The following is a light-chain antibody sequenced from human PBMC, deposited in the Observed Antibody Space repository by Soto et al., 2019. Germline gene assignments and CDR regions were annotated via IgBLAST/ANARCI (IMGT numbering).Light chain of an antibody. V-gene: IGKV1-5*01. J-gene: IGKJ2*01. CDR2: GAS. CDR1: QSVSTW. CDR3: QQYNSYWST. Sequence: DIQMTQSPSTLSASVGDRVTITCRASQSVSTWLAWYQQKPGKAPKLLISGASSLQSGVPSRFSGSGSGTEFTLTISSLQPDDFATYYCQQYNSYWSTFGQGTKLEIK.